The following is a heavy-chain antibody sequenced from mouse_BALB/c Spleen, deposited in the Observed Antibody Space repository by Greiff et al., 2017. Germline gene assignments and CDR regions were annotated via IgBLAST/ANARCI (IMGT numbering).Heavy chain of an antibody. D-gene: IGHD1-1*01. CDR3: ARSSVVPYYYAMDY. CDR1: GFTFSDYY. V-gene: IGHV5-4*02. Sequence: DVKLVESGGGLVKPGGSLKLSCAASGFTFSDYYMYWVRQTPEKRLEWVATISDGGSYTYYPDSVTGRFTISRDNAKNNLYLQMSSLKSEDTAMDYCARSSVVPYYYAMDYWGQGTSVTVSS. CDR2: ISDGGSYT. J-gene: IGHJ4*01.